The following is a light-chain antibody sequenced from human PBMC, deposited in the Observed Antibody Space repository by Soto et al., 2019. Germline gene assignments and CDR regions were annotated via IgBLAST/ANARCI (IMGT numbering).Light chain of an antibody. Sequence: QSVLTQPASVSGSPGQSITISCTGTSNDIGGYNYVSWYQHNSGKAPKLVIYGVSDRPSGVSNRFSGSKSGNTASLTISGLQADDEADYYCSSFTTSTTLVFGGGTKLNVL. V-gene: IGLV2-14*03. CDR1: SNDIGGYNY. CDR2: GVS. CDR3: SSFTTSTTLV. J-gene: IGLJ2*01.